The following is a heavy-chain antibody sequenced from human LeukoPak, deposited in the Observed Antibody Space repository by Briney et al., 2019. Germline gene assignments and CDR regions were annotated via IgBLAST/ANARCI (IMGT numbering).Heavy chain of an antibody. V-gene: IGHV3-7*01. CDR3: ARDMGWQQFDQ. D-gene: IGHD5-24*01. CDR1: RFTFSNYW. J-gene: IGHJ4*02. Sequence: GGSLRLSCVASRFTFSNYWMTWVRQAPGKGLERVANIKKDGGETYYMESVKGRFTISRDNARNSLYLQMNSLTVEDTAVYYCARDMGWQQFDQWGQGTLVTVSS. CDR2: IKKDGGET.